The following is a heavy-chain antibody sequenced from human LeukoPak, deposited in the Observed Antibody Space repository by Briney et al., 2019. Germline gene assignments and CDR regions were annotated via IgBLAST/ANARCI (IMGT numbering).Heavy chain of an antibody. CDR3: ARAEVRYWNQGGKNWFDP. J-gene: IGHJ5*02. Sequence: ASVKVSCKASGYTFTDYYMHWVRQTPGQGLEWMGWVNPNSGDTNYAQKFQGRVTMTRDTSISTAYMELSRLRSDDMAVYYCARAEVRYWNQGGKNWFDPWGQGTLVTVSS. CDR1: GYTFTDYY. D-gene: IGHD1-1*01. V-gene: IGHV1-2*02. CDR2: VNPNSGDT.